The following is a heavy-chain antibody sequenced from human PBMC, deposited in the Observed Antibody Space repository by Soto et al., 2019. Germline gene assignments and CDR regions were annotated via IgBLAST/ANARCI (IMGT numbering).Heavy chain of an antibody. CDR3: ARGIVVAPSRFDP. Sequence: SETLSLTCTVSGGSISSYYWSWIRQPPGKGLEWIGYIYHSGSTNYNPSLKSRVTISVDTSKNQFSLKLSSVTAADTAVYYCARGIVVAPSRFDPWGQGTLVTVSS. CDR1: GGSISSYY. J-gene: IGHJ5*02. V-gene: IGHV4-59*01. CDR2: IYHSGST. D-gene: IGHD2-21*01.